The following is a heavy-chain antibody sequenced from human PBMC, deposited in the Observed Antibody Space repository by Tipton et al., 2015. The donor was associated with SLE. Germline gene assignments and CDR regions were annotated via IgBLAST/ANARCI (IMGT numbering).Heavy chain of an antibody. J-gene: IGHJ5*02. V-gene: IGHV4-34*01. Sequence: TLSLTCAVYGGSFSGYYWSWIRQPPGKGLEWIGEINHSGSTNYNPSLKSRVTISVDTSKNQLSLKLSSVTAADTAVYYCARAPVVSSSWLGFDPWGQGTLVTVSS. D-gene: IGHD6-13*01. CDR1: GGSFSGYY. CDR2: INHSGST. CDR3: ARAPVVSSSWLGFDP.